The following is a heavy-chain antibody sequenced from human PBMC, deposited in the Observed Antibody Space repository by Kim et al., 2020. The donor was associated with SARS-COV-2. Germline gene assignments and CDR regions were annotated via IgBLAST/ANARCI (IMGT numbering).Heavy chain of an antibody. Sequence: GGSLRLSCAASGFTFSTDAISWVRQAPGKGLEWVSAIRGSSGAAYYADSVKGRFTVSGDISRTTAYLQMNSLRVEDTGVYYCATLPWWQRCSWGQGTLVT. V-gene: IGHV3-23*01. CDR3: ATLPWWQRCS. CDR2: IRGSSGAA. D-gene: IGHD2-15*01. J-gene: IGHJ5*02. CDR1: GFTFSTDA.